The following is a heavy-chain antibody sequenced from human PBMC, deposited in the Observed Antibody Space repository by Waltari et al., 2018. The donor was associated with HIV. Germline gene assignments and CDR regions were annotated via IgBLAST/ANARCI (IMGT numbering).Heavy chain of an antibody. D-gene: IGHD3-3*01. CDR3: ARAYYDFWSGTGSSGNWFDP. CDR2: SYTSGST. V-gene: IGHV4-61*02. Sequence: QVQLQESGPGLVKPSQTLSLTCTVPGAPISSGSYYRTCLRPPAGKGLELIGRSYTSGSTNYNPSLKSRVTISVDTSKNQFSLKLRSVTAADTAVYYCARAYYDFWSGTGSSGNWFDPWGQGTLVTVSS. J-gene: IGHJ5*02. CDR1: GAPISSGSYY.